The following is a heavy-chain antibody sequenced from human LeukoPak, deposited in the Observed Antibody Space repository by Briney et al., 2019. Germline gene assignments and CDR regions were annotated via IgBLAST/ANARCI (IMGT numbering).Heavy chain of an antibody. D-gene: IGHD3-3*01. Sequence: SETLSLTCTVSGGSISSSSYYWGWIRQPPGKGLEWIGSIYYSGSTYYNPSLKSRVTISVDTSKNQFSLKLSSVTAADTAVYYCASTLYDFWSGIGXSANLXAFDIWGQGXXVXVXS. CDR2: IYYSGST. V-gene: IGHV4-39*01. CDR3: ASTLYDFWSGIGXSANLXAFDI. CDR1: GGSISSSSYY. J-gene: IGHJ3*02.